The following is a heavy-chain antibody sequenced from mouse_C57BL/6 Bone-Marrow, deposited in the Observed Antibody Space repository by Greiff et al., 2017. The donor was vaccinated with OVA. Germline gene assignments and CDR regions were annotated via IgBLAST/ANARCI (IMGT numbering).Heavy chain of an antibody. J-gene: IGHJ3*01. CDR3: ARSGYSPFAY. CDR2: IYPGDGDT. Sequence: VQLQQSGAELVKPGASVKISCKASGYAFSSYWMNWVKQRPGKGLEWIGQIYPGDGDTNYNGKFKGKATLTADTSSSTAYMQLNSLTSEDSAVYFCARSGYSPFAYWGKGTLVTVSA. V-gene: IGHV1-80*01. D-gene: IGHD1-3*01. CDR1: GYAFSSYW.